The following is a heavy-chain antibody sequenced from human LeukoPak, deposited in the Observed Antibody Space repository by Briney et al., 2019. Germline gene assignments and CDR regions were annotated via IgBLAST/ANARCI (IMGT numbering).Heavy chain of an antibody. CDR2: IYTSGST. CDR3: ARGALYSGSYYDWYFDL. Sequence: SETLSLTCIVSGGSISSSSYYWSWIRQPAGKGLEWIGRIYTSGSTNYSPSLKSRVTMSVDTSKNQFSLKLSSVTAADTAVYYCARGALYSGSYYDWYFDLWGRGTLVTVSS. J-gene: IGHJ2*01. D-gene: IGHD1-26*01. CDR1: GGSISSSSYY. V-gene: IGHV4-61*02.